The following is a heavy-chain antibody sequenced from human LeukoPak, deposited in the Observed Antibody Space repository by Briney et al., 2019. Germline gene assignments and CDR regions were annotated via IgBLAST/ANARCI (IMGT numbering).Heavy chain of an antibody. CDR2: IIPIFGTA. V-gene: IGHV1-69*13. CDR1: GGTFSSYA. CDR3: AREGSYYYGSGSYYKGYFQH. Sequence: GASVKVSCKASGGTFSSYAISWVRQAPGQGLEWMGGIIPIFGTANYAQKFQGRVTITADESTSTAYMELSSLSSEDTAVYYCAREGSYYYGSGSYYKGYFQHWGQGTLVTVSS. D-gene: IGHD3-10*01. J-gene: IGHJ1*01.